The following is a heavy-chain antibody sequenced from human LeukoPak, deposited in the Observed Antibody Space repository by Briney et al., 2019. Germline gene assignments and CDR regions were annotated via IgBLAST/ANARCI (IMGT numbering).Heavy chain of an antibody. CDR3: ARSVGGHFDY. V-gene: IGHV3-48*02. CDR2: ITSNSATI. D-gene: IGHD3-16*01. J-gene: IGHJ4*02. CDR1: GFTFSVYS. Sequence: QPGRSLRLSCAASGFTFSVYSMNWVRQPPGMGLEWVSYITSNSATIQYADSVKGRFTISRDNAKNSLSLQMNSLRDGDTAVYYCARSVGGHFDYWGQGMLVTVSS.